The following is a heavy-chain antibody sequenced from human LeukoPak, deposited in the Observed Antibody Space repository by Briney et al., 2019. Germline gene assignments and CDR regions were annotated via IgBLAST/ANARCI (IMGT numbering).Heavy chain of an antibody. CDR1: GYSFTSYW. Sequence: GESLKISCKGSGYSFTSYWIGWVRQMPGKGLEWMGIIYPGDFDTRYSPSFQGQVTISADKSISTAYLQWSSLKASDTAMYYCARSPYYYDFWSGYYGGMDVWGQGTTVTVSS. CDR2: IYPGDFDT. J-gene: IGHJ6*02. D-gene: IGHD3-3*01. V-gene: IGHV5-51*01. CDR3: ARSPYYYDFWSGYYGGMDV.